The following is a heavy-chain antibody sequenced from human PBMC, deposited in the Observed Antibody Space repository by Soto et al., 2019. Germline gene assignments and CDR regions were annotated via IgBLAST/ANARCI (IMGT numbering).Heavy chain of an antibody. J-gene: IGHJ6*02. V-gene: IGHV3-30*18. D-gene: IGHD6-19*01. CDR2: ISYDGSNK. Sequence: PGGSLRLSCAASGFTFSSYGMHWVRQAPGKGLEWVAVISYDGSNKYYADSVKGRFTISRDNSKNTLYLQMNSLRAEDTAVYYCAKDLDIAVAGTTYYYYGMDVWGQGTTVTVSS. CDR1: GFTFSSYG. CDR3: AKDLDIAVAGTTYYYYGMDV.